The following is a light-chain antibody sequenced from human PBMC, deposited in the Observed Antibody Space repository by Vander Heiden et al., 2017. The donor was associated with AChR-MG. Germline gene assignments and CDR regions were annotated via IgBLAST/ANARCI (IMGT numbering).Light chain of an antibody. CDR2: KAS. J-gene: IGKJ2*03. CDR3: QQDNSYPYS. CDR1: QSISNW. V-gene: IGKV1-5*03. Sequence: DIQMTQSPSTLSASVGDRVTITCRASQSISNWLAWYQQKPGKAPKLLIYKASSLETGVPSRFSGSGSGTEFTLTISSLQPDDSATYYCQQDNSYPYSFGQGTKLEIK.